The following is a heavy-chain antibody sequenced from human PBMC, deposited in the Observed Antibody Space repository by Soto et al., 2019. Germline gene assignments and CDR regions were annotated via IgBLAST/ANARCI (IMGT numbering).Heavy chain of an antibody. CDR1: GGSISRCY. V-gene: IGHV4-59*01. J-gene: IGHJ4*02. Sequence: SQTLLLTCKGWGGSISRCYWRGIRQHPWKGLEWIGYIHYSGSTNYNPSLRSRVTISVDTSKNQFSLKLSSATAEDQAVFYCDRTPGSSFGFTFDYRRQGTLVSVTS. D-gene: IGHD3-10*01. CDR3: DRTPGSSFGFTFDY. CDR2: IHYSGST.